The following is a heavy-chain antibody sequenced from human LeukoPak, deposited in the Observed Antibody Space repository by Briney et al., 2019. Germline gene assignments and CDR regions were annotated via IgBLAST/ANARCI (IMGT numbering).Heavy chain of an antibody. Sequence: SETLSLTCTVSGGSISSYYWSWIRQPPGKGLEWIGYIYYSGSTNYNPSLKSRVTISVDTSKNQFSLKLSSVTAADTAVYYCARNYYGSGSYGYYYYYYMDVWGKGTTVTISS. CDR2: IYYSGST. CDR1: GGSISSYY. D-gene: IGHD3-10*01. V-gene: IGHV4-59*01. CDR3: ARNYYGSGSYGYYYYYYMDV. J-gene: IGHJ6*03.